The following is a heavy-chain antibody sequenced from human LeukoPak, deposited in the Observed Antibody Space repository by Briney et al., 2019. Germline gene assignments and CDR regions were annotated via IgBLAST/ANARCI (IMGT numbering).Heavy chain of an antibody. CDR2: IRQDGSGK. J-gene: IGHJ4*01. CDR1: GFTFTDYW. D-gene: IGHD6-13*01. V-gene: IGHV3-7*01. Sequence: GGSLRLSCEVSGFTFTDYWMSWVRQAPGKGPEWVASIRQDGSGKTYVDSVKGRFTISRDNTKNSLSLQLNGLRAEDTAVYYCARDGTAAGLYFDLWGQGTLVTVSS. CDR3: ARDGTAAGLYFDL.